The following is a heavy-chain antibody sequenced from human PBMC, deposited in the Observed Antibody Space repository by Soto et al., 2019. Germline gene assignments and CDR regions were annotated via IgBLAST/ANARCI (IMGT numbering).Heavy chain of an antibody. V-gene: IGHV4-39*01. CDR2: VFYDGRT. Sequence: PSETLSLTCTVAGGSISSAPSYWAWIRQPPGKGLEGIGHVFYDGRTTYSPSLRSRVSISADTSKNQFSLKLSSMTAADAAVYFCAGFKSSTIFSHWGQGTPVTVSS. CDR3: AGFKSSTIFSH. D-gene: IGHD3-9*01. CDR1: GGSISSAPSY. J-gene: IGHJ4*02.